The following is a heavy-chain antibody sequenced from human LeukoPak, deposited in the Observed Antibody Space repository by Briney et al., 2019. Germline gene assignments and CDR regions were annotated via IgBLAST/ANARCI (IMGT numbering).Heavy chain of an antibody. CDR2: ISGSGGST. CDR1: GFTFSSYA. V-gene: IGHV3-23*01. D-gene: IGHD3-22*01. CDR3: AKEAREDYYDSSGYYASMDV. J-gene: IGHJ6*02. Sequence: GGSLRLSCAASGFTFSSYAMSWVRQAPGKGLEWVSAISGSGGSTYYADSVKGRFTISRDNSKNTLYLQMNSLRAEDTAVYYCAKEAREDYYDSSGYYASMDVWGQGTTVTVSS.